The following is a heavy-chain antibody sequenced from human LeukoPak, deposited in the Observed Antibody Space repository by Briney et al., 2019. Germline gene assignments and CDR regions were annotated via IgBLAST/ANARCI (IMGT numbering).Heavy chain of an antibody. Sequence: GGSLRLSCAASRFTFSSSGLHWVRQAPDKGLEWVAFIHYDGSIKYYADSVKGRFTISRDNSKNTLYLQMDSLRGEDTAVYYCSKEGVRCCHDDYWGRGTLVTVSS. V-gene: IGHV3-30*02. J-gene: IGHJ4*02. CDR2: IHYDGSIK. CDR3: SKEGVRCCHDDY. D-gene: IGHD2-2*01. CDR1: RFTFSSSG.